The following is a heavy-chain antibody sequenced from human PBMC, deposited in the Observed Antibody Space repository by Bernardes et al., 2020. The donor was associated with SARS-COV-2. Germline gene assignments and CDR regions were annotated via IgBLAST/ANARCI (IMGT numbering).Heavy chain of an antibody. Sequence: SETLSLTCAVYGGSFSGYYWSWIRQPPGKGLEWIGEINHSGSTNYNPSLKSRVTISVDTSKNQFSLKLSSVTAADTAVYYCARGYYMGDYDFWSGYYWGNWFDPWGQGTLVTVSS. V-gene: IGHV4-34*01. CDR3: ARGYYMGDYDFWSGYYWGNWFDP. CDR1: GGSFSGYY. D-gene: IGHD3-3*01. CDR2: INHSGST. J-gene: IGHJ5*02.